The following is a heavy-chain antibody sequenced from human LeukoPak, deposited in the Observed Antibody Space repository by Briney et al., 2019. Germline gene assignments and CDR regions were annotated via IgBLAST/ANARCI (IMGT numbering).Heavy chain of an antibody. CDR3: ARSQGSMVTQSYYFDY. J-gene: IGHJ4*02. V-gene: IGHV1-8*03. D-gene: IGHD4-23*01. CDR1: GYTFTSYD. Sequence: ASVKVSCKASGYTFTSYDINWVRQATGQGLEWMGWMNPNSGNTGYAQKFQGRVTITRNTSISTAYMELSSLRSEDTAVYYCARSQGSMVTQSYYFDYWGQGTLVTVSS. CDR2: MNPNSGNT.